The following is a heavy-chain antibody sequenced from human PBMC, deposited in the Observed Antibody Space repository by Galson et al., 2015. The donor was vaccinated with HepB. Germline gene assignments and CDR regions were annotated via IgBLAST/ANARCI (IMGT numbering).Heavy chain of an antibody. J-gene: IGHJ6*02. CDR2: IKQDGSEK. CDR3: AREKVVPAARLYYYYGMDV. D-gene: IGHD2-2*01. CDR1: GFTFSSYW. V-gene: IGHV3-7*01. Sequence: SLRLSCAASGFTFSSYWMSWVRQAPGKGLEWVANIKQDGSEKYYVDSVKGRFTISRDNAKNSLYLQMNSLRAEDTAVYYCAREKVVPAARLYYYYGMDVWGQGTTVTVSS.